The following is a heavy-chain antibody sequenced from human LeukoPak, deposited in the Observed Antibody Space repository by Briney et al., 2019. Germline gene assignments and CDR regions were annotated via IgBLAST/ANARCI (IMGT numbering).Heavy chain of an antibody. Sequence: ASVTVSCKASGYTFTSYGISWVRQAPGQGLEWMGWISAYNGNTNYAQKFQGRVTMTRDTSTSTVYMELSSLRSEDTAVYYCARDRPGGRGMDVWGQGTTVTVS. D-gene: IGHD1-14*01. J-gene: IGHJ6*02. CDR1: GYTFTSYG. V-gene: IGHV1-18*01. CDR3: ARDRPGGRGMDV. CDR2: ISAYNGNT.